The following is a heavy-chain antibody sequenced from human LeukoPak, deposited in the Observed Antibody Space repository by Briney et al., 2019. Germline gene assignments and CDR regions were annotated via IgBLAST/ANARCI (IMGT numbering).Heavy chain of an antibody. J-gene: IGHJ4*02. Sequence: GASVKVSCKASGYTFTDYYLHWVRQAPGQGLEWMGWFNPNNGGTNYAQKFQGRVTMTRDTSISTAYMELSRLRSDDTAVYYCARGQVMVRGVIHDFDYWGQGTLVTVSS. CDR1: GYTFTDYY. D-gene: IGHD3-10*01. CDR2: FNPNNGGT. V-gene: IGHV1-2*02. CDR3: ARGQVMVRGVIHDFDY.